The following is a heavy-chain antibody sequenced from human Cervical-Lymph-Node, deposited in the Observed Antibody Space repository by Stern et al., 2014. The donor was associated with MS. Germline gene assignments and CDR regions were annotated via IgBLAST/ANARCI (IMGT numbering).Heavy chain of an antibody. D-gene: IGHD3-3*01. CDR1: GFTISNYA. J-gene: IGHJ4*02. CDR2: ISNDGGNK. Sequence: VQLVESGGGVVQPGRSLRLSCATSGFTISNYALHWVRQAPGKGLEWVAVISNDGGNKHYADSVKGRFTISRDNSNNTLYLQMNSLRPEDTAVYYCARSHVAYWGKGTLVTVSS. CDR3: ARSHVAY. V-gene: IGHV3-30-3*01.